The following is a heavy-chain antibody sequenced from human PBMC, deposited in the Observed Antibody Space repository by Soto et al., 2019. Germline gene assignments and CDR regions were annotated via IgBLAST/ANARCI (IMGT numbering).Heavy chain of an antibody. D-gene: IGHD6-19*01. CDR1: GFTFSSYG. CDR2: IWNDGSNK. V-gene: IGHV3-33*01. CDR3: ARDRYSSAWYDLDY. Sequence: QVQLVESGGGLVQPGRSLRLSCAASGFTFSSYGMHWVRQAPGKGLGWVAVIWNDGSNKYYADSVKGRFTISRDNSKNTLYLEMNSLRADDTAVYYCARDRYSSAWYDLDYWGQGTLVTVSS. J-gene: IGHJ4*02.